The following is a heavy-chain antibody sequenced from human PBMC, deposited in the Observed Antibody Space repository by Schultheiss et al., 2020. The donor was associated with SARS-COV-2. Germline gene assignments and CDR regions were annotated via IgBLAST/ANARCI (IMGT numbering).Heavy chain of an antibody. J-gene: IGHJ4*02. Sequence: ASVKVSCKASGGTFSSYAISWVRQAPGQGLEWMGWISAYNGNTNYAQKLQGRVTMTTDTSTSTAYMELRSLRSDDTAVYYCAREPVSLVRGFDCWGQGTLVTVSS. V-gene: IGHV1-18*01. D-gene: IGHD3-10*01. CDR2: ISAYNGNT. CDR3: AREPVSLVRGFDC. CDR1: GGTFSSYA.